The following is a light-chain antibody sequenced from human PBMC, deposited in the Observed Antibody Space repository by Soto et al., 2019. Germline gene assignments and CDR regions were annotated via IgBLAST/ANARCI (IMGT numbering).Light chain of an antibody. J-gene: IGLJ2*01. CDR1: SSNIGAGYD. CDR2: ANV. CDR3: QSHDSSLSAQVV. Sequence: QSVLTQPPSVSGAPGQRVTISCTGSSSNIGAGYDVHWYQQLPGRAPKLLIFANVNRPSGVPDRFSGSKSGTSASLAITGLQAEDEADYYCQSHDSSLSAQVVFGGGTKVTVL. V-gene: IGLV1-40*01.